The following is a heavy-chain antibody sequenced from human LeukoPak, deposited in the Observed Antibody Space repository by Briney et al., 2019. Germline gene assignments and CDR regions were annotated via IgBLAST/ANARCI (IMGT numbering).Heavy chain of an antibody. CDR2: ISPNSGGT. CDR3: AREGKYYYNSGIPNDAFDI. CDR1: GYTLTELS. D-gene: IGHD3-10*01. Sequence: ASVKVSCKVSGYTLTELSMHWVRQAPGQGLEWMGWISPNSGGTNYAQKFQGWVTMTRDTSSSTAYLELSRLRSDDTALYYCAREGKYYYNSGIPNDAFDIWGQGTMVTVSS. V-gene: IGHV1-2*04. J-gene: IGHJ3*02.